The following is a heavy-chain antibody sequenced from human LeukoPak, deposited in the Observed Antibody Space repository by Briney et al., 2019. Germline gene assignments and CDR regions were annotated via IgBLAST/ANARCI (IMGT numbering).Heavy chain of an antibody. Sequence: SGTLSLTCTVSGGSISSYYWSWIRQPPGKGLEWIGYIYSSGSTNYNPSLKSRINMSVDSSMSQFSLNLSSVTAADTAVYYCARYSYGGSHFDYWGQGTLVTVAS. D-gene: IGHD5-18*01. V-gene: IGHV4-59*01. CDR3: ARYSYGGSHFDY. J-gene: IGHJ4*02. CDR1: GGSISSYY. CDR2: IYSSGST.